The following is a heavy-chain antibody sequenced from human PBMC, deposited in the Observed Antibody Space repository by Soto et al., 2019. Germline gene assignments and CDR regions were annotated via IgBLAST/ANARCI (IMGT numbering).Heavy chain of an antibody. Sequence: GASVKVSCKACGGTFSRYAISWVRQAPGQGLEWMGGIIPIFGTANYAQKFQGRVTITADESTSTAYMELSSLRSEDTAVYYCARMGGGFRPVDYWGQGTLVTVSS. D-gene: IGHD5-12*01. V-gene: IGHV1-69*13. CDR1: GGTFSRYA. J-gene: IGHJ4*02. CDR3: ARMGGGFRPVDY. CDR2: IIPIFGTA.